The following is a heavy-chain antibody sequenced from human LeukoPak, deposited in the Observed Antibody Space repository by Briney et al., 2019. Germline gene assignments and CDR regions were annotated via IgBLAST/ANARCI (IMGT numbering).Heavy chain of an antibody. D-gene: IGHD6-19*01. CDR1: GGSIGGDY. CDR3: AKYGKSGWSIDN. Sequence: PSETLSLTCTVSGGSIGGDYWTWLRQPPGKGLQYIGYIYHTGATNYNPSLKSRVTMSVDTSKNQFSLKLNSVTAADTAVYFCAKYGKSGWSIDNWGQGTLVTVSS. CDR2: IYHTGAT. V-gene: IGHV4-59*08. J-gene: IGHJ4*02.